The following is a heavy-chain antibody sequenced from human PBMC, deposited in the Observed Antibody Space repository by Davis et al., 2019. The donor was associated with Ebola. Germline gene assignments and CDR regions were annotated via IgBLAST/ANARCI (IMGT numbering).Heavy chain of an antibody. J-gene: IGHJ4*02. D-gene: IGHD1-1*01. CDR1: GFTFSSYS. CDR2: ISGGSGEI. CDR3: ARDHNWAFDS. V-gene: IGHV3-48*02. Sequence: PGGSLRFSCAASGFTFSSYSMNWIRQAPGKGLEWVSYISGGSGEIHYADSVKGRFTISRDNARNSLYLQMNSLRDEDTALYYCARDHNWAFDSWGQGSLVTVSS.